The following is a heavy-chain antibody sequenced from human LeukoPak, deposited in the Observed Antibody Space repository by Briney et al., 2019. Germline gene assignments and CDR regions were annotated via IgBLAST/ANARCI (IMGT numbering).Heavy chain of an antibody. CDR2: IYYSGTT. J-gene: IGHJ4*02. CDR3: ARASSLSVLRFLEWFDY. Sequence: SETLSLTCAVYGGSFSGYYWSWIRQPPGKGLEWIGYIYYSGTTNYNPSLKSRVTISVDTSKNQFSLKLSSVTAADTAVYYCARASSLSVLRFLEWFDYWGQGTLVTVSS. V-gene: IGHV4-59*12. CDR1: GGSFSGYY. D-gene: IGHD3-3*01.